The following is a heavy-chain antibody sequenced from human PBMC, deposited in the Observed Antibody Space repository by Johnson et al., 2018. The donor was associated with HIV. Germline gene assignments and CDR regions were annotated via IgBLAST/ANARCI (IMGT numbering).Heavy chain of an antibody. Sequence: VQLVESGGGLVQPGGSLRLSCAASGFTVSSNYMSWVRQAPGKGLEWVSVIYSGGSTYYADSVKGRFTISRDNSKNTLYLQINSLRAEDTAVYYCARSVDSIGSFWAGGAFDIWGQGTMVTVSS. CDR1: GFTVSSNY. V-gene: IGHV3-66*01. D-gene: IGHD3/OR15-3a*01. J-gene: IGHJ3*02. CDR2: IYSGGST. CDR3: ARSVDSIGSFWAGGAFDI.